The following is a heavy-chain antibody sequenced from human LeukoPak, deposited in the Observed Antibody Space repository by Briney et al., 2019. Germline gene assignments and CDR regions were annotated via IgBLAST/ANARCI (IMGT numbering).Heavy chain of an antibody. Sequence: PGRSLRLSCAASGFTVSSNYMSWVRQAPGKGLEWVSLIYSSGTTFYADSVKGRFTISRDNSKNTLYLQMNSLRAEDTAVYYCARGLWFGEFPDWFDPWGQGTLVTVSS. CDR3: ARGLWFGEFPDWFDP. D-gene: IGHD3-10*01. CDR2: IYSSGTT. V-gene: IGHV3-66*03. CDR1: GFTVSSNY. J-gene: IGHJ5*02.